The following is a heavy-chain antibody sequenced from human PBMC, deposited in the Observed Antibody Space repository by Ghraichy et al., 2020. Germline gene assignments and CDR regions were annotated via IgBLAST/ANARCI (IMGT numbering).Heavy chain of an antibody. J-gene: IGHJ4*02. CDR3: ARELGYTSLFDD. D-gene: IGHD5-12*01. CDR2: IIPIYGSV. Sequence: SVKVSCKASGDTSRRYTLTWVRQAPGQGLEWVGGIIPIYGSVHYAQNFQGRVTVSMDESTSTGYMVLRNLRPEDTAVYYCARELGYTSLFDDWGQGTLVTVSS. CDR1: GDTSRRYT. V-gene: IGHV1-69*05.